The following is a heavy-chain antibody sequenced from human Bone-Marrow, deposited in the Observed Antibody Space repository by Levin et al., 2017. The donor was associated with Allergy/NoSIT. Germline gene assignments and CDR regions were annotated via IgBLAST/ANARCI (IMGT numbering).Heavy chain of an antibody. CDR1: GFTFSSYE. CDR2: ISSSGSTI. D-gene: IGHD5-12*01. J-gene: IGHJ4*02. CDR3: ARVLGDSGYFIDY. Sequence: PGGSLRLSCAASGFTFSSYEMNWVRQAPGKGLEWVSYISSSGSTIYYADSVKGRFTISRDNAKNSLYLQMNSLRAEDTAVYYCARVLGDSGYFIDYWGQGTLVTVSS. V-gene: IGHV3-48*03.